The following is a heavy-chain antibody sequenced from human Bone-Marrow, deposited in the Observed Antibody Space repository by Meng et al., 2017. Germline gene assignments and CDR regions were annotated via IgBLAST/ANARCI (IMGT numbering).Heavy chain of an antibody. CDR1: GFTFGDYA. Sequence: GGSLRLSCTASGFTFGDYAMSWFRQAPGKGLEWVGFIRSKANGGTTEYAASAKGRFTISRDDSKSISYLQMNSLKTEDTAVYYGTRGNYDILTGYYKFDYWGQGTLVTVSS. CDR2: IRSKANGGTT. V-gene: IGHV3-49*03. D-gene: IGHD3-9*01. CDR3: TRGNYDILTGYYKFDY. J-gene: IGHJ4*02.